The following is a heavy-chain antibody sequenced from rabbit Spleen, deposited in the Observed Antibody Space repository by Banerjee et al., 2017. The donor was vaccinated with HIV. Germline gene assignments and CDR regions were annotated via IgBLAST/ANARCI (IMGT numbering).Heavy chain of an antibody. Sequence: QEQLVESGGGLVQPGASLTLTCTASGFSFSSSYDMCWVRQAPGKGLEWIGCIYTGNNKNYYASWAKGRLTISKTSSTMVTLQMTSLTAADTATYFCARDAGGFDYIDGYFNLWGQGTLVTVS. V-gene: IGHV1S45*01. D-gene: IGHD8-1*01. J-gene: IGHJ4*01. CDR3: ARDAGGFDYIDGYFNL. CDR2: IYTGNNKN. CDR1: GFSFSSSYD.